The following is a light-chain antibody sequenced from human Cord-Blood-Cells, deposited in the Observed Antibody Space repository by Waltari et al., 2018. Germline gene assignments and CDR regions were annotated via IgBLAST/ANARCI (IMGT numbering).Light chain of an antibody. J-gene: IGKJ2*01. Sequence: EIVLTQSPGPLSLSPGERAPLSCRASQSVSSSYLAWYQQKPGQAPRLLIYGASSRATGIPDRFSGSGSGTDFTLTISRLEPEDFAVYYCQQYGSSPDTFGQGTKLEIK. V-gene: IGKV3-20*01. CDR1: QSVSSSY. CDR2: GAS. CDR3: QQYGSSPDT.